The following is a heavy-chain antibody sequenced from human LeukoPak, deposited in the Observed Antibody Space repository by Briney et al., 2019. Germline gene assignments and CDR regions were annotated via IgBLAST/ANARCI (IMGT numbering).Heavy chain of an antibody. V-gene: IGHV4-39*07. CDR3: ARDPAMVRGINY. CDR2: IYYSGST. Sequence: SETLSLTCTVSGGSISSSTYYWGWIRQPPGKGLEWLASIYYSGSTYYNPSLESRVTISVDTSKNQFSLKLTSVTAADTAVYYCARDPAMVRGINYWGQGTLVTVSS. D-gene: IGHD3-10*01. J-gene: IGHJ4*02. CDR1: GGSISSSTYY.